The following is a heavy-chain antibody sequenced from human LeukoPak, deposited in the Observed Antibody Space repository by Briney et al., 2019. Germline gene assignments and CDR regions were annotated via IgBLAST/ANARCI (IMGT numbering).Heavy chain of an antibody. CDR1: GLILSNSC. D-gene: IGHD2/OR15-2a*01. V-gene: IGHV3-74*01. CDR3: ARDVRGPHDF. Sequence: GGSLRLSCAAAGLILSNSCMHWVRQAAGKGRVWVSLIAADGNKDYADSVKGRFTISRDNSKNTLYLQMNSLRAEDTAVYRCARDVRGPHDFWGQGTLVTVSS. J-gene: IGHJ4*02. CDR2: IAADGNK.